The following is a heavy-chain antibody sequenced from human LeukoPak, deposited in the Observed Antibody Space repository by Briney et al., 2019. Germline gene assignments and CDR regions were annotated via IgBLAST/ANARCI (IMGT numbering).Heavy chain of an antibody. V-gene: IGHV3-74*01. CDR2: IKSDGSST. J-gene: IGHJ4*02. CDR3: ARDYGTSGSYFDFFDY. D-gene: IGHD3-22*01. Sequence: PGGSLRLSCAASGFTFSSYWMHWVRQAPGKGLVWVSRIKSDGSSTTYADSVKGRFTISRDNAKNTLYLQMNSLRAEDTAVYYCARDYGTSGSYFDFFDYWGQGTLVTVSS. CDR1: GFTFSSYW.